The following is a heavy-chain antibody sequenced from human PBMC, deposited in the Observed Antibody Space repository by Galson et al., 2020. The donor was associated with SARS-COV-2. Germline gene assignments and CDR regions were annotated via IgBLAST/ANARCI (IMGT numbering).Heavy chain of an antibody. CDR2: ISYDGSNK. CDR1: GFTFSSYA. V-gene: IGHV3-30*04. Sequence: GGSLRLSCAASGFTFSSYAMHWVRQAPGKGLEWVAVISYDGSNKYYADSVKGRFTISRDNSKNTLYLQMNSLRAEDTAVYYCARDAEWLVTGPGFDYWGQGTLVTVSS. D-gene: IGHD6-19*01. CDR3: ARDAEWLVTGPGFDY. J-gene: IGHJ4*02.